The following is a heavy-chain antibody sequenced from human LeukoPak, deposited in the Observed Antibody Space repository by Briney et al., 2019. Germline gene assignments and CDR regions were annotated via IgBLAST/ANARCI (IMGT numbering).Heavy chain of an antibody. CDR3: ARTTTSFDD. CDR1: GGSISSYY. CDR2: VSYDGDT. V-gene: IGHV4-59*01. D-gene: IGHD2-2*01. Sequence: SETLSLTCTVSGGSISSYYWSWIRQPPGKGLEWIGYVSYDGDTNYNPSLKSRVTISKDTSKKQFFLKLKSVTAADTAVYYCARTTTSFDDWGQGTLVIVSS. J-gene: IGHJ4*02.